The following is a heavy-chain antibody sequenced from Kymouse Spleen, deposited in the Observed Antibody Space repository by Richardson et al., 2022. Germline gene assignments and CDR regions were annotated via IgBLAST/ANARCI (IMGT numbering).Heavy chain of an antibody. CDR1: GFTFSSYG. D-gene: IGHD3-9*01. CDR3: AKGGYYDILTGYSSLDY. V-gene: IGHV3-30*18. Sequence: QVQLVESGGGVVQPGRSLRLSCAASGFTFSSYGMHWVRQAPGKGLEWVAVISYDGSNKYYADSVKGRFTISRDNSKNTLYLQMNSLRAEDTAVYYCAKGGYYDILTGYSSLDYWGQGTLVTVSS. J-gene: IGHJ4*02. CDR2: ISYDGSNK.